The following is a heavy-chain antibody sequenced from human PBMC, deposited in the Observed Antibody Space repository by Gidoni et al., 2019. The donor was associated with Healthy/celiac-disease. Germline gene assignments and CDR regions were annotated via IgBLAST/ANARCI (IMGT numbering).Heavy chain of an antibody. Sequence: QVQLVESGGGGVQPGGSLRLAWAAPGFTFSSYAMHWVRQAPGKGLEWVAVISYDGSNKYYADSVKGRFTISRDNSKNTLYLQMNSLRAEDTAVYYCARGRYSSSCDYWGQGTLVTVSS. CDR2: ISYDGSNK. CDR3: ARGRYSSSCDY. D-gene: IGHD6-13*01. CDR1: GFTFSSYA. J-gene: IGHJ4*02. V-gene: IGHV3-30-3*01.